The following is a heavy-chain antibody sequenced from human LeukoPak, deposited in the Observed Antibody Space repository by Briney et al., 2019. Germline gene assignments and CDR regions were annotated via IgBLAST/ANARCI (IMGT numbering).Heavy chain of an antibody. CDR1: GYSFSNDW. Sequence: GESLKISCKGSGYSFSNDWIGWVRQMPGKGLQWMGIIYPGDSDTRYSPSFQGQVTISADKSISTAYLQWSSLEASDTAMYYCARRGCNGGSCYGYWGQGTLVTVSS. CDR2: IYPGDSDT. CDR3: ARRGCNGGSCYGY. D-gene: IGHD2-15*01. V-gene: IGHV5-51*01. J-gene: IGHJ4*02.